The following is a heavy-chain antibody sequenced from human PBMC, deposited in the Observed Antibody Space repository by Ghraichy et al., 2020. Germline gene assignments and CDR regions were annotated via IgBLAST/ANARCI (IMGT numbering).Heavy chain of an antibody. CDR1: GFTFSSYA. J-gene: IGHJ2*01. D-gene: IGHD3-22*01. V-gene: IGHV3-64D*06. CDR3: VKSDSSGYPLHWYFDL. Sequence: GESLNISCSASGFTFSSYAMHWVRQAPGKGLEYVSAISSNGGSTYYADSVKGRFTISRDNSKNTLYLQMSSLRAEDTAVYYCVKSDSSGYPLHWYFDLWGRGTLVTVSS. CDR2: ISSNGGST.